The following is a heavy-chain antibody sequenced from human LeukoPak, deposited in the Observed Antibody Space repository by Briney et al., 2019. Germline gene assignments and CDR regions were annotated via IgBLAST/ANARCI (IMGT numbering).Heavy chain of an antibody. CDR2: IFYDGSSK. CDR3: ARDFSARYTIDY. Sequence: GGSLRLSCAASGFAFNECNMHWVRQAPGKGLEWVTFIFYDGSSKKEADSVKGRFSISRDSSKNTVYLQMNSLRPEDTAVYYCARDFSARYTIDYWGQGTLVTVSS. CDR1: GFAFNECN. J-gene: IGHJ4*02. V-gene: IGHV3-30*04. D-gene: IGHD5-18*01.